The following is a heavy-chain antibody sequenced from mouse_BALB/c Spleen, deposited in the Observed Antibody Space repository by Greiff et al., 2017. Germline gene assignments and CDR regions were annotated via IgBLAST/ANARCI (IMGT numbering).Heavy chain of an antibody. D-gene: IGHD2-1*01. CDR2: IDPENGDT. CDR1: GYTFTSYW. Sequence: VQLKQPGSELVRPGASVKLSCKASGYTFTSYWMHWVKQRPEQGLEWIGWIDPENGDTEYAPKFQGKATMTADTSSNTAYLQLSSLTSEDTAVYYCNAGGNYNYAMDYWGQGTSVTVSS. CDR3: NAGGNYNYAMDY. V-gene: IGHV14-4*02. J-gene: IGHJ4*01.